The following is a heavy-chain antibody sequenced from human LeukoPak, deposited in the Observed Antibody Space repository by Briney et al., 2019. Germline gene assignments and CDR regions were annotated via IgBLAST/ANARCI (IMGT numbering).Heavy chain of an antibody. J-gene: IGHJ4*02. Sequence: GGSLRLSCAASGFTFSNYSMNWVRQAPGKGLEWVSVISADSATTFYADSVKGRFTISRDNAKNTVFLQMSSLRAEDTAVYYCARGLRVAVAGSTPNDYWGQGTLVTVSS. V-gene: IGHV3-48*01. CDR1: GFTFSNYS. CDR2: ISADSATT. D-gene: IGHD6-19*01. CDR3: ARGLRVAVAGSTPNDY.